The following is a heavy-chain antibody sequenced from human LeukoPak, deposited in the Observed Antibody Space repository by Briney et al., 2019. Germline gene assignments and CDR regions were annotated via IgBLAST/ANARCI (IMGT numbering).Heavy chain of an antibody. CDR2: INPNNGGT. J-gene: IGHJ5*02. Sequence: GASVKVPCKASGYTFTGYYMHWVRQAPGQGLEWMGWINPNNGGTNYAQKFQGRVTMTRDTSISTAYMELSSLISDDTAVYYCARDTGGNWFDPWGQGTLVTVSS. CDR1: GYTFTGYY. D-gene: IGHD2-8*02. CDR3: ARDTGGNWFDP. V-gene: IGHV1-2*02.